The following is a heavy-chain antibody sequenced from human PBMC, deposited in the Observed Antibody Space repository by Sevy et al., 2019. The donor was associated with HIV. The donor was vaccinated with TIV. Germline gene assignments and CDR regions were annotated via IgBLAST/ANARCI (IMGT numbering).Heavy chain of an antibody. J-gene: IGHJ6*02. D-gene: IGHD3-22*01. Sequence: ASVKVSCKTSNYNFFAYGFAWVRQAPGQGLEWMGWISGFNGNTNYAQKLRGRVTLTTDSSTSTAYMELRSLTSDDTAVYYCAREVVTPHPDYGMDVWGPGTTVTVSS. V-gene: IGHV1-18*01. CDR2: ISGFNGNT. CDR3: AREVVTPHPDYGMDV. CDR1: NYNFFAYG.